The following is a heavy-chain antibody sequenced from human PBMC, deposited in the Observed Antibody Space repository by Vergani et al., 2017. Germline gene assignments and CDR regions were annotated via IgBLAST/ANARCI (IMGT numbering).Heavy chain of an antibody. J-gene: IGHJ3*02. D-gene: IGHD6-13*01. CDR2: IYYSGST. CDR1: GGSISSGGYY. Sequence: QVQLQESGPGLVKPSQTLSLTCTVSGGSISSGGYYWSWIRQHPGKGLEWIGYIYYSGSTYYNPSLKSRVTISVDTSKNQFSLKLSSVTAADTAGYYCARAPYQVAAAGSTKGAFDIWGQGTMVTVSS. V-gene: IGHV4-31*03. CDR3: ARAPYQVAAAGSTKGAFDI.